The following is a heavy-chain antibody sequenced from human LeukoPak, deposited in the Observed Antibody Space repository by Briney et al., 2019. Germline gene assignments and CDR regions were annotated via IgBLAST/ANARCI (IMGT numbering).Heavy chain of an antibody. J-gene: IGHJ4*02. V-gene: IGHV3-30*18. CDR3: AKDTPQWELRFGFDY. D-gene: IGHD1-26*01. Sequence: GGSLRLSCAASGFTFSSYGMHWVRQAPGKGLEWVAVISYDGSNKYYADSVKGRFTISRDNSKNTPYLQMNSLRAEDTAVYYCAKDTPQWELRFGFDYWGQGTLVTVSS. CDR1: GFTFSSYG. CDR2: ISYDGSNK.